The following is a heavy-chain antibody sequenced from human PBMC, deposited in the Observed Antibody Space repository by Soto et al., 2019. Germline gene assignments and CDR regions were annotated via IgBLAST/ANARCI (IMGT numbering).Heavy chain of an antibody. J-gene: IGHJ3*01. Sequence: SGPTLMDPTQTLTLTCTFSGFSLSTSGMCVSWIRQPPGKALECLALIDWDDDKCYSTSQKTRLTISKETSKNQVVLTMTNMETVDTGTYYCARIGGDYACDVWGDGTMV. CDR3: ARIGGDYACDV. D-gene: IGHD2-21*02. V-gene: IGHV2-70*01. CDR2: IDWDDDK. CDR1: GFSLSTSGMC.